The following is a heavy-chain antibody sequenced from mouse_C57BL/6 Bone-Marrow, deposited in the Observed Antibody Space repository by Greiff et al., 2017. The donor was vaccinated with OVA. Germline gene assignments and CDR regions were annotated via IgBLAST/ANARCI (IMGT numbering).Heavy chain of an antibody. Sequence: VQLQQSGAELARPGASVKLSCKASGYTFTSYGISWVKQRTGQGLEWIGEIYPRSGNTYYNEKFKGKATLTADKSSSTAYMELRSLTSEDSAVYFCARGYGTIDYGGQGTTLTVSA. D-gene: IGHD1-1*01. CDR3: ARGYGTIDY. CDR1: GYTFTSYG. CDR2: IYPRSGNT. J-gene: IGHJ2*01. V-gene: IGHV1-81*01.